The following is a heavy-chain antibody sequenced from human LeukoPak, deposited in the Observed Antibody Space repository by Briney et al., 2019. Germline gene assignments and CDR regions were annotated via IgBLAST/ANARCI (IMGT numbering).Heavy chain of an antibody. D-gene: IGHD3-22*01. CDR1: GGSISSGSYY. J-gene: IGHJ4*02. CDR2: IYNSGNT. Sequence: SETLSLTCTVSGGSISSGSYYWSWIRQPAGKGLEWIGRIYNSGNTNYNPSLKSRVTISVDTSKNQFSLKLNSVTAADTAVYYCARDHYYYDSTGYYYLDYWGQGTLVTVSS. CDR3: ARDHYYYDSTGYYYLDY. V-gene: IGHV4-61*02.